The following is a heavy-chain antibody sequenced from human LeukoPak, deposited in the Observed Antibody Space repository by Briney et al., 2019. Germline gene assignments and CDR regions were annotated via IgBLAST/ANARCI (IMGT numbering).Heavy chain of an antibody. J-gene: IGHJ2*01. CDR1: GFTFSNAW. D-gene: IGHD6-6*01. Sequence: TGGSLRLSCAASGFTFSNAWMSWVRQAPGKGLEWVGRIKSKTDGGTTDYAAPVKGRFTISRDDSKNTLYLQMNSLKTEDTAVYYCTTAPYSSLGWYFDLWGRGTLVTVSS. V-gene: IGHV3-15*01. CDR3: TTAPYSSLGWYFDL. CDR2: IKSKTDGGTT.